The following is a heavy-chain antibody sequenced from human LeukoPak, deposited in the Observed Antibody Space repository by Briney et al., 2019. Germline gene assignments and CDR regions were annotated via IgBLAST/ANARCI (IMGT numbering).Heavy chain of an antibody. CDR2: IDWDDDT. CDR3: ARIPPHFVDLVDV. Sequence: SGPTLVNPTQTLTLTCTFSGFSLSTSGMCVSWIRQPPGKALEWLARIDWDDDTYYRTSLKTRLTISKDTSKNQVVLTMTNMDPVDTATYYCARIPPHFVDLVDVWGQGTTVTVSS. D-gene: IGHD3/OR15-3a*01. CDR1: GFSLSTSGMC. V-gene: IGHV2-70*11. J-gene: IGHJ6*02.